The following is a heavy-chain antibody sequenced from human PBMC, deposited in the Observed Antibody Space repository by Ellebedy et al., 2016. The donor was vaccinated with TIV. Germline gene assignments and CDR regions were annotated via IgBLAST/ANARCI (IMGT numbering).Heavy chain of an antibody. CDR2: INAGNGNT. J-gene: IGHJ4*02. CDR3: AREVMAAPNIQPNFDY. D-gene: IGHD6-13*01. CDR1: GYTFTSYA. Sequence: ASVKVSCKASGYTFTSYAMHWVRQAPGQRLEWMGWINAGNGNTKYSQKFQGRVTITRDTSASTAFMELSSLRSEDTAVYFCAREVMAAPNIQPNFDYWGQGTLVTVSS. V-gene: IGHV1-3*01.